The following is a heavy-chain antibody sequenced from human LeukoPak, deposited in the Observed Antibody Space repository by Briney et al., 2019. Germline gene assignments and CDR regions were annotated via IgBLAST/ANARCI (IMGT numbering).Heavy chain of an antibody. Sequence: GASVKVSCKASGNTFTGYHIRWVRQAPGQGLEWMGRINPYSGDTNFAQKFQGRVTMTRDTSITTAYMDLSSLTPDDTAVYFCARDQGSLTRSWYTGYWGQGTQVTVSS. V-gene: IGHV1-2*06. CDR2: INPYSGDT. CDR3: ARDQGSLTRSWYTGY. CDR1: GNTFTGYH. J-gene: IGHJ4*02. D-gene: IGHD6-13*01.